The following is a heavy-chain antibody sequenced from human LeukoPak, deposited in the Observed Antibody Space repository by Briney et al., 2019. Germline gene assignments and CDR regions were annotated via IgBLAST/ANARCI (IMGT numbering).Heavy chain of an antibody. D-gene: IGHD2-2*01. Sequence: GGSLRLSCAASGFTFSDYYMSWIRQAPGKGLEWVSYISSSGSTIYYADSVKGRFTISRDNAKNSLYLQMNSLRAEDTAVYYCAKALLGCSSTSCYLIDYWGQGTLVTVSS. CDR1: GFTFSDYY. CDR3: AKALLGCSSTSCYLIDY. V-gene: IGHV3-11*01. J-gene: IGHJ4*02. CDR2: ISSSGSTI.